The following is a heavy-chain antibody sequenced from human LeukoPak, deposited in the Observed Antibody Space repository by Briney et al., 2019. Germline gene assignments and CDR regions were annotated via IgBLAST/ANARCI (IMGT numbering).Heavy chain of an antibody. CDR3: ARDSAAQAVDY. J-gene: IGHJ4*02. Sequence: PGGSLRLSCAASGFTFSSYGMHWVRQAPGKGLEWVAVISYDGSNKYYADSVKGRFTISRDNAKNSLYLQMNSLRAEDTAVYYCARDSAAQAVDYWGQGTLVTVSS. D-gene: IGHD2-2*01. CDR2: ISYDGSNK. V-gene: IGHV3-30*03. CDR1: GFTFSSYG.